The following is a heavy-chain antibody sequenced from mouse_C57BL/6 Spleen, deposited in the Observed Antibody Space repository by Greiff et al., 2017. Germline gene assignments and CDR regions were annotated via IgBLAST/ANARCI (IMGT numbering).Heavy chain of an antibody. CDR1: GYTFTDYE. J-gene: IGHJ2*01. CDR2: IDPETGGT. Sequence: VQLQQSGAELVRPGASVTLSCKASGYTFTDYEMHWVKQTPVHGLEWIGAIDPETGGTAYTQKFKGQAILTADKSSSTAYMELRSLTSEDSAVYYCTGWDYYGSSYGYWGQGTTLTVSS. CDR3: TGWDYYGSSYGY. D-gene: IGHD1-1*01. V-gene: IGHV1-15*01.